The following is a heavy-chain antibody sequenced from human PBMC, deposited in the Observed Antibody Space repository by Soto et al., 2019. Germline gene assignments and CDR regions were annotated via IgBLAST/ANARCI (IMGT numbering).Heavy chain of an antibody. CDR2: IYSSGET. CDR1: RDSISGLY. D-gene: IGHD3-9*01. Sequence: PSETLSLTCTVSRDSISGLYWTWIRQPAGKGLEWIGRIYSSGETNYNPSLTGRVIMSLDTSKNQFSLNLTSVTAADTAVYYCARASQCKSYFDCFAWLDYWGQGTLVTVSS. V-gene: IGHV4-4*07. J-gene: IGHJ4*02. CDR3: ARASQCKSYFDCFAWLDY.